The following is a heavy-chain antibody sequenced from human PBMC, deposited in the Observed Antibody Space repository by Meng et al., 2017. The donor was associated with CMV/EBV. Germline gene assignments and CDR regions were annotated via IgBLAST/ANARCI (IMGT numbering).Heavy chain of an antibody. J-gene: IGHJ4*02. D-gene: IGHD3-3*01. V-gene: IGHV1-69*05. CDR1: GGTFSSYA. Sequence: SVKVSCKASGGTFSSYAISWVRQAPGQGLEWMGGIIPIFGTANYAQKFRGRVTITTDESTSTAYMELSSLRSEDTAVYYCASNYDFWSGLDYWGQGTLVTVSS. CDR3: ASNYDFWSGLDY. CDR2: IIPIFGTA.